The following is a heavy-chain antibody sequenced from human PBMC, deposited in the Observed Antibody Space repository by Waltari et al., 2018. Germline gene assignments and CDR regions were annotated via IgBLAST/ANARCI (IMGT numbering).Heavy chain of an antibody. J-gene: IGHJ4*02. D-gene: IGHD1-26*01. V-gene: IGHV4-61*01. Sequence: QVQLQESGPGLVKPSETLSGPCTVSGGSVSSATYYWSWIRQPPGRGLEGIGYLYYSGSTNYNPSLKSRGTISIDTSQNQFSLNLNSVTAADTAVYYCARGLGERYYLDHFDSWGQGTLVTVSS. CDR1: GGSVSSATYY. CDR3: ARGLGERYYLDHFDS. CDR2: LYYSGST.